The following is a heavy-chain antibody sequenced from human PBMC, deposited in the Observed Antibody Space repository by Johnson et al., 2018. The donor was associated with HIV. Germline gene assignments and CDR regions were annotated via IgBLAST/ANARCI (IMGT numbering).Heavy chain of an antibody. J-gene: IGHJ3*02. Sequence: EVQLVESGGGLVQPGGSLRLSCAASGFTFRNYWMNCVRQAPGKGLEWVANIKQDGSETYYVESVKGRFTISRDNAKNSLYLQMNSLRAEDTAVYYCARAEWGTTVTGSGAFDIWGQGTMVTVSS. CDR2: IKQDGSET. D-gene: IGHD4-17*01. CDR3: ARAEWGTTVTGSGAFDI. CDR1: GFTFRNYW. V-gene: IGHV3-7*01.